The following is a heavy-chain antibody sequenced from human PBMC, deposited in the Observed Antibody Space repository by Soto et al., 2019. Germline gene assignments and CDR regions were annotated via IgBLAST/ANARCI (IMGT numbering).Heavy chain of an antibody. Sequence: SETLSLTCAVYGGSFSGYYWSWIRQPPGKGLEWIGEINHSGSTNYNPSLKSRVTISVDTSKNQFSLKLSSVTAADTAVYYCAWKEVNYYYYGMDVWGQGTPVTVYS. V-gene: IGHV4-34*01. CDR2: INHSGST. CDR1: GGSFSGYY. J-gene: IGHJ6*02. D-gene: IGHD1-1*01. CDR3: AWKEVNYYYYGMDV.